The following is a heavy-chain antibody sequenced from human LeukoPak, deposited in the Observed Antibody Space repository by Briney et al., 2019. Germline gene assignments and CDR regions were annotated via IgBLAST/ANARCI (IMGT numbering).Heavy chain of an antibody. J-gene: IGHJ5*02. CDR3: AKSSGYYPNWIDP. V-gene: IGHV3-48*03. Sequence: PGGSLRLSCAVSGFTFSDSEMNWVRQAPGKGLEWVSYINSYGSIVYYADSVKGRFTISRDNAKNSLFLQMNSLRAEDTAVYYCAKSSGYYPNWIDPWGQGTLVTVSS. CDR2: INSYGSIV. D-gene: IGHD3-3*01. CDR1: GFTFSDSE.